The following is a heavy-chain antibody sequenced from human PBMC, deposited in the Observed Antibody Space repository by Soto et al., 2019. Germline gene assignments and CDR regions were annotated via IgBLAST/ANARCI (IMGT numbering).Heavy chain of an antibody. CDR1: VFTFTRYD. J-gene: IGHJ6*02. CDR3: ARAYYDSSGYPVGGMDV. V-gene: IGHV3-13*01. Sequence: QTWWSLRLSCAASVFTFTRYDMHWVRLTAGKGLEWVSSIGTDGDTYYVGSVKGRFTISREDDKNSVYLQMNSLGAGDTAVYYCARAYYDSSGYPVGGMDVWGQGTMVTVSS. CDR2: IGTDGDT. D-gene: IGHD3-22*01.